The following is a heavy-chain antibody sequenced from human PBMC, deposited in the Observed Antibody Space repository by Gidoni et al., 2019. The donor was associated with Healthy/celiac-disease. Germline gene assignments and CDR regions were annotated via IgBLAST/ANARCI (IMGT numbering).Heavy chain of an antibody. CDR1: GGSFSSGGYY. Sequence: QVQLQESGPGLVKPSQTLSLTCTVSGGSFSSGGYYWSWIRQHPGKGLEWIGYIYYSGSTYYNPSLKSRVTISVDTSKNQFSLKLSSVTAADTAVYYCARGEGGLGWFGELQPYNWFDPWGQGTLVTVSS. D-gene: IGHD3-10*01. J-gene: IGHJ5*02. V-gene: IGHV4-31*03. CDR2: IYYSGST. CDR3: ARGEGGLGWFGELQPYNWFDP.